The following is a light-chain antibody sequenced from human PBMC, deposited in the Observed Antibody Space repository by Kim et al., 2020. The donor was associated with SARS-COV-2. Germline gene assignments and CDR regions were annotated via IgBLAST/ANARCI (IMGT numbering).Light chain of an antibody. CDR2: DAS. Sequence: SVGDRVTITCQASQDISNYLNWYQQKPGKAPKLLIYDASNLETGVPSRFSGSGSGTDFTFTISSLQPEDIATYYCQQYDNLPTITFGQGTRLEIK. CDR1: QDISNY. J-gene: IGKJ5*01. V-gene: IGKV1-33*01. CDR3: QQYDNLPTIT.